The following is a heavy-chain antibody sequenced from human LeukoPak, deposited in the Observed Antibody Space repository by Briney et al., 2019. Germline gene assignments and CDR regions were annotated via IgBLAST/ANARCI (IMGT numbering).Heavy chain of an antibody. Sequence: GGSLRLSCADSGFTFSSYAMNWVRQAPGKGLEWVSGIVYTGDSTFYADSVKGRFTVSRDSSKNTLFLHMNSLRAEDTALYYCAKSPTVDATFDIWGQGTMVTVPS. CDR3: AKSPTVDATFDI. V-gene: IGHV3-23*01. CDR1: GFTFSSYA. CDR2: IVYTGDST. D-gene: IGHD4-23*01. J-gene: IGHJ3*02.